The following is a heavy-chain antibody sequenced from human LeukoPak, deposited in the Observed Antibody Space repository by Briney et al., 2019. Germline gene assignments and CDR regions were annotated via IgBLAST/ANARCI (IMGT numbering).Heavy chain of an antibody. Sequence: GGSLRLSCAASGFTFSSYSMNWVRQAPGRGLEWVSSIRFTGSYIYYADSVKGRFTISRDNAKNSLHLQMNSLRAEDTAVYYCTRDNPFGGHWGQGTLVTVSS. CDR3: TRDNPFGGH. CDR1: GFTFSSYS. V-gene: IGHV3-21*04. J-gene: IGHJ4*02. D-gene: IGHD2-15*01. CDR2: IRFTGSYI.